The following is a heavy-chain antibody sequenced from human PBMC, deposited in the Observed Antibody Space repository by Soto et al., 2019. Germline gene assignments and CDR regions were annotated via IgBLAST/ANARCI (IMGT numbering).Heavy chain of an antibody. V-gene: IGHV1-18*04. D-gene: IGHD6-6*01. Sequence: QVQLVQSGPEVKRPGASVKVSCKVSGYTFASYGISWVRQAPGQGLEWMGWISGLDGNTQYAQKFQVRVTLTTDTSTDTAYMELTSLRSDDTAVYYCARGTSVDYWGQGTLVTVSS. CDR1: GYTFASYG. CDR3: ARGTSVDY. CDR2: ISGLDGNT. J-gene: IGHJ4*02.